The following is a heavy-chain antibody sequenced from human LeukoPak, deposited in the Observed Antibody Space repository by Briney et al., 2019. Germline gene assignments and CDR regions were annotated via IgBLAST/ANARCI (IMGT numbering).Heavy chain of an antibody. CDR2: IKQDGSEK. CDR3: ARDNWVDC. Sequence: PGGSLRLSCAASGFPFTSHWMSWVRQAPGKGLEWVANIKQDGSEKYYVDSVKGRFTISRDNAKNSLYLQMNSLKVEDTAIYYCARDNWVDCWGQGTLVTVSS. V-gene: IGHV3-7*03. CDR1: GFPFTSHW. J-gene: IGHJ5*01.